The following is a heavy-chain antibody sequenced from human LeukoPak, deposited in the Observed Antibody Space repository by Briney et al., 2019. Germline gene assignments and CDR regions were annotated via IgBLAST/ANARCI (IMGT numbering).Heavy chain of an antibody. Sequence: PGGSLRLSCAASGFTFSSYAMHWVRQAPGKGLEWVAVISYDGSNKYYADSVKGRFTISRDNSKNTLYLQMNSLRAEDTAVYYCARAGVLLWFGEFVGWGAFDIWGQGTMVTVSS. J-gene: IGHJ3*02. V-gene: IGHV3-30*04. CDR1: GFTFSSYA. D-gene: IGHD3-10*01. CDR2: ISYDGSNK. CDR3: ARAGVLLWFGEFVGWGAFDI.